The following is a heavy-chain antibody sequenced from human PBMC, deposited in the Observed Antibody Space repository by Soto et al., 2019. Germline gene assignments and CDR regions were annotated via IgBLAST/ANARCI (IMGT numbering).Heavy chain of an antibody. CDR2: IWYDGSNK. CDR1: GFTFSSYG. Sequence: QVQLVESGGGVVQPGRSLRLSCAASGFTFSSYGMHWVRQAPGKGLEWVAVIWYDGSNKYYADSVKGRFTISRDNSKNTLYLQMNCLRAEDTAVYYCASEYSSSFDYWGQGTLVTVSS. D-gene: IGHD6-6*01. V-gene: IGHV3-33*01. J-gene: IGHJ4*02. CDR3: ASEYSSSFDY.